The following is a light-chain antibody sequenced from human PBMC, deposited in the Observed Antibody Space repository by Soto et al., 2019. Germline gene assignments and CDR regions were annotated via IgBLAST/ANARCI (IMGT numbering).Light chain of an antibody. CDR2: KAS. CDR3: QQYESYSVT. V-gene: IGKV1-5*03. CDR1: QSISSW. Sequence: DIQMTQSPSTLSVSVGDRVTITCRASQSISSWLAWYQQKPGKAPNLLIYKASSLESGVPSRFSGSGSGTEFTLTISSLQPDDFATYYCQQYESYSVTFGQGTRLEIK. J-gene: IGKJ5*01.